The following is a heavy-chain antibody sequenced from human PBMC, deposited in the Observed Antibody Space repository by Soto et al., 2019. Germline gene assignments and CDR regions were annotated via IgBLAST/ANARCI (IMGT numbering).Heavy chain of an antibody. D-gene: IGHD3-10*01. CDR1: GYIFTTYE. CDR3: ARVGGQLFGDHGMDV. J-gene: IGHJ6*02. V-gene: IGHV1-8*01. CDR2: MSPSSGNT. Sequence: QVQLVQSGAEVKKPGASVKVSCKASGYIFTTYEINWVRQVPGQGLEWMGWMSPSSGNTGYVDQFRGRVTMTSNTSMTTAYMELSSLRSEDTAVYYCARVGGQLFGDHGMDVWGQGTTVTVSS.